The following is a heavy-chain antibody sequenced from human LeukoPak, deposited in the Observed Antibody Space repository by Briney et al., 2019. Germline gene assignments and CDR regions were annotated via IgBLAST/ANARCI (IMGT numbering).Heavy chain of an antibody. CDR3: ARAFIAVVPAASRLYYYYMDV. J-gene: IGHJ6*03. Sequence: SETLSLTCTVPGGSISSYYWSWIRQPAGKGLEWIGRIYTSGSTNYDPSLKSRVTMSVDTSKNQFSLKLSSATAADTAVYYCARAFIAVVPAASRLYYYYMDVWGKGTTVTISS. D-gene: IGHD2-2*01. CDR1: GGSISSYY. V-gene: IGHV4-4*07. CDR2: IYTSGST.